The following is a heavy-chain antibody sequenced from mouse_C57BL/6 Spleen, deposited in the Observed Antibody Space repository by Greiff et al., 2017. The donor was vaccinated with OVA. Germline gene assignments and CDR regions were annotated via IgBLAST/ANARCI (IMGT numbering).Heavy chain of an antibody. CDR3: AREAYYSNYYAMDY. J-gene: IGHJ4*01. Sequence: QVQLQQPGAELVRPGSSVKLSCKASGYTFTSYWMHWVKQRPIQGLEWIGNIDPSDSETHYNQKFKDKATLTVDNSSSTAYMQRSILTSEDSAVYYCAREAYYSNYYAMDYWGQGTSVTVSS. V-gene: IGHV1-52*01. CDR2: IDPSDSET. D-gene: IGHD2-5*01. CDR1: GYTFTSYW.